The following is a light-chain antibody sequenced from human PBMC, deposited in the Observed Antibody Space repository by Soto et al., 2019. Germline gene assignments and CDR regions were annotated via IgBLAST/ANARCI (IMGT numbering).Light chain of an antibody. J-gene: IGLJ2*01. CDR2: DVN. V-gene: IGLV2-14*03. CDR1: SSDVGGYNY. CDR3: CSYTSSSAVV. Sequence: QSALTQPASVSGYLGQSITISCTGTSSDVGGYNYVSWYQHHPGKALKVLIYDVNHRPSGVSNRFSGSKSGSTASLTISGLQAEDEADYFCCSYTSSSAVVFGGGTKLTVL.